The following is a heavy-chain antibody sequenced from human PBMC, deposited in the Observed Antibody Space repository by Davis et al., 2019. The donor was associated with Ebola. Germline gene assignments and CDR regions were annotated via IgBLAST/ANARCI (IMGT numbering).Heavy chain of an antibody. J-gene: IGHJ5*02. CDR2: IKQDGSEK. D-gene: IGHD3-22*01. CDR1: GFTFSSYW. Sequence: GESLKISCAASGFTFSSYWMSWVRQAPGKGLEWVANIKQDGSEKYYVDSVKGRFTISRDNAKNSLYLQMNSLRAEDTAVYYCARESMIVVSWGQGTLVTVSS. CDR3: ARESMIVVS. V-gene: IGHV3-7*01.